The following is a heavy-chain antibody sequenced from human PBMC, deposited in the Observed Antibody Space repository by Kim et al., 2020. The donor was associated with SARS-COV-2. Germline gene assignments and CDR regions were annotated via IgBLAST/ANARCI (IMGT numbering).Heavy chain of an antibody. J-gene: IGHJ4*02. Sequence: GGSLRLSCAASGFTFSSYSMNWVRQAPGKGLEWVSSISSSSSYIYYADSVKGRFTISRDNAKNSLYLQMNSLRAEDTAVYYCARGTRYGGTLFDYWGQGTLVTVSS. CDR2: ISSSSSYI. CDR1: GFTFSSYS. CDR3: ARGTRYGGTLFDY. D-gene: IGHD4-17*01. V-gene: IGHV3-21*01.